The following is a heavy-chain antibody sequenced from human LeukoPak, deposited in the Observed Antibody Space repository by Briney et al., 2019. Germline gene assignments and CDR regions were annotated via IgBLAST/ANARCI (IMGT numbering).Heavy chain of an antibody. CDR2: INHSGST. CDR3: ARGNYGYVSAFDI. Sequence: SETLSLTCAVYGGSFSGYYWSWIRQPPGKGLEWIGEINHSGSTNYNPSLKSRVTISADTSKNQFSLKVISVTAADTALYYCARGNYGYVSAFDIWGQGTMVTVSS. V-gene: IGHV4-34*01. D-gene: IGHD3-16*01. CDR1: GGSFSGYY. J-gene: IGHJ3*02.